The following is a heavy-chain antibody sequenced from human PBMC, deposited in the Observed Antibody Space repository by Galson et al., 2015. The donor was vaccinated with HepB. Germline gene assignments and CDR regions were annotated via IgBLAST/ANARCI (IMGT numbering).Heavy chain of an antibody. Sequence: SLRLSCAASGFTFSNAWMSWVRQAPGKGLEWVGRIKSKTDGGTTDYAAPVKGRFTISRDDSKNTLYLQMNSLKTEDTAVYYCTTGSYDVGWKYGMDVWGQGTTVTVSS. V-gene: IGHV3-15*01. CDR3: TTGSYDVGWKYGMDV. CDR2: IKSKTDGGTT. J-gene: IGHJ6*02. CDR1: GFTFSNAW. D-gene: IGHD3-22*01.